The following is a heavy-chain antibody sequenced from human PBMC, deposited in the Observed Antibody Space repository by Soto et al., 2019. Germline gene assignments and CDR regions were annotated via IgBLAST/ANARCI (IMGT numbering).Heavy chain of an antibody. CDR1: GGTFSTSA. D-gene: IGHD3-3*02. Sequence: QVQLVQSGAEVKKPGSSVKVSCKSSGGTFSTSAISWVRQAPGQGLEWVGGIMPVFPTPDYAQKFQGRVTITADXXXTXXXLELTGXRXXXXAVYXXARDXDRQQLGGNYYYLLDVWGQGTAITVSS. J-gene: IGHJ6*02. V-gene: IGHV1-69*12. CDR2: IMPVFPTP. CDR3: ARDXDRQQLGGNYYYLLDV.